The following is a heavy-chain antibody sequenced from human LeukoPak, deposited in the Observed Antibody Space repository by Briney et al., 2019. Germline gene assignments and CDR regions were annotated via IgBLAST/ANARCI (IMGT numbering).Heavy chain of an antibody. V-gene: IGHV3-21*01. J-gene: IGHJ4*02. Sequence: GGSLRLSCAASGFSVSRNFMTWDRQAPGKRLEWVSSISSSSSYIYYADSVKGRFTISRDNAKNSLYLQMNSLRAEDTAVYYCARRRRLGARFDYWGQGTLVTVSS. D-gene: IGHD3-16*01. CDR3: ARRRRLGARFDY. CDR1: GFSVSRNF. CDR2: ISSSSSYI.